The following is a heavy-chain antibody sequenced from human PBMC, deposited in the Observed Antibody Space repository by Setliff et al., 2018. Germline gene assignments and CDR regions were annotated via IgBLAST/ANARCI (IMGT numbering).Heavy chain of an antibody. Sequence: PGGSLRLSCAASGFTFSSYNMDWVRQAPGKGLVWVSRINSGGSATSYADSVKGRFTISRDNAKNTLYLQMNSLRAEDTAVYYCARDTKSSLDYWGQGTLVTVSS. J-gene: IGHJ4*02. V-gene: IGHV3-74*01. CDR2: INSGGSAT. D-gene: IGHD1-1*01. CDR3: ARDTKSSLDY. CDR1: GFTFSSYN.